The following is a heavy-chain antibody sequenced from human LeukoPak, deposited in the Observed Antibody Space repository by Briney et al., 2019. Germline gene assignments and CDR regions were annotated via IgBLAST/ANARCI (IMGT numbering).Heavy chain of an antibody. Sequence: GGSLRLSCAASGSTVSGNYMSWVRQAPGKGLEWVSVIYSGGSTYYADSVKGRFTISRDNSKNTLYLQMNSLRAEDTAVYYCASSSLVRGVIIDFDYWGQGTLVTVSS. CDR2: IYSGGST. J-gene: IGHJ4*02. CDR3: ASSSLVRGVIIDFDY. CDR1: GSTVSGNY. V-gene: IGHV3-66*01. D-gene: IGHD3-10*01.